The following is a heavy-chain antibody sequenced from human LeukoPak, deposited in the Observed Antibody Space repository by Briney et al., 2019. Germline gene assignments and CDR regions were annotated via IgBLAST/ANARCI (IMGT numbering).Heavy chain of an antibody. CDR1: GFTFSSYS. D-gene: IGHD6-13*01. V-gene: IGHV3-21*01. CDR2: ISSSSSYI. CDR3: AREGLYSSSQWLVRDSTPFDY. J-gene: IGHJ4*02. Sequence: SGGSLRLSCAASGFTFSSYSMNWVRQAPGKGLEWVSSISSSSSYIYYADSVKGRFTISRDNAKNSLYLQMNSLRAEDTAVYYCAREGLYSSSQWLVRDSTPFDYWGQGTLVTVSS.